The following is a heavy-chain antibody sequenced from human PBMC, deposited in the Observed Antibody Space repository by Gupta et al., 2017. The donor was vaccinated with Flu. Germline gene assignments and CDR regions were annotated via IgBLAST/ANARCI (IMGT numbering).Heavy chain of an antibody. V-gene: IGHV4-34*01. CDR2: INHSGST. D-gene: IGHD3-22*01. Sequence: QVQLQQWGAGLLKPSETLSLPCAVYGGSLSGYYWSLLRQPPGKGLEWIGEINHSGSTNYNPSLKSRVTISVDTSKNQFSLKLSSVTAADMAVYYCARGRDSSGYSVYNWFDPWGQGTLVTVSS. CDR1: GGSLSGYY. J-gene: IGHJ5*02. CDR3: ARGRDSSGYSVYNWFDP.